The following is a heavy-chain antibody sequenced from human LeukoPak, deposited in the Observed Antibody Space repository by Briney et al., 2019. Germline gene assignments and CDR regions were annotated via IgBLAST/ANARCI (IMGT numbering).Heavy chain of an antibody. V-gene: IGHV1-69*13. CDR3: ARVVTPRYCSTPICYWKGWFDP. D-gene: IGHD2-2*01. J-gene: IGHJ5*02. CDR2: IIPILGTA. CDR1: GGTFSSFA. Sequence: SVKVSCKGSGGTFSSFAINWVRHAPGQWLEWMGGIIPILGTANYAQKFQGRVTITADESTSTAYMELSSLRSEDTAVYYCARVVTPRYCSTPICYWKGWFDPWGQGTLVTVSS.